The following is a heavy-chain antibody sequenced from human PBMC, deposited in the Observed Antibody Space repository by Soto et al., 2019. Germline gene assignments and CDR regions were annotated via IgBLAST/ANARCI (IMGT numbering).Heavy chain of an antibody. D-gene: IGHD3-16*01. J-gene: IGHJ6*02. CDR2: MNAKSGDT. CDR1: GYTFSDFD. V-gene: IGHV1-8*01. CDR3: ARGNPFNYAGFDV. Sequence: SVKGSCEASGYTFSDFDINWLRQAAGQGPEWMGWMNAKSGDTFSAQRLQGKFNMTWDTSLSTAYMEVGSLTSDDAAIYYCARGNPFNYAGFDVWGQGTTVTVSS.